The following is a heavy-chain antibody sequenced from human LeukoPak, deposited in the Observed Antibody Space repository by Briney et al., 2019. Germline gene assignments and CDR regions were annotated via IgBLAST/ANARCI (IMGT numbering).Heavy chain of an antibody. CDR3: ARVFSGDY. CDR2: INSDGSST. V-gene: IGHV3-74*01. D-gene: IGHD1-14*01. J-gene: IGHJ4*02. CDR1: GFTFSSYW. Sequence: SGGSLRLSCAASGFTFSSYWMHWVRQAPGQGLVWVSRINSDGSSTSYADSVKGRFTISRDNAKNTLYLQMNSLRVEDTAVYYCARVFSGDYWGQGTLVTVSS.